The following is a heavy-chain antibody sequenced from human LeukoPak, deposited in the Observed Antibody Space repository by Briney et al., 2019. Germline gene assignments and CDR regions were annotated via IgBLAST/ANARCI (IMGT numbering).Heavy chain of an antibody. CDR2: INHSGRT. CDR3: ARGSVDNWNDRWFDP. Sequence: SETLSLTCAVYGVSFSGYYWSWIRQPPGKGLEWIGEINHSGRTNYNPSLKSRVTISVDTSKNQFSLKLSSVTAADTAVYYRARGSVDNWNDRWFDPWGQGTLVTVSS. CDR1: GVSFSGYY. V-gene: IGHV4-34*01. J-gene: IGHJ5*02. D-gene: IGHD1-1*01.